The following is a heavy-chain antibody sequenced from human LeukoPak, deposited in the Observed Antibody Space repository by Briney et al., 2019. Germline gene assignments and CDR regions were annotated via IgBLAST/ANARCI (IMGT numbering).Heavy chain of an antibody. CDR1: GGSISSYY. V-gene: IGHV4-59*01. Sequence: ASETLSLTCTVSGGSISSYYWSWIRQPPGKGLDWIGYVYYSGSTNYNPSLKSRVIISVDTSKNQFFLNLISETAADTAVYYCARGTAQTVNTYAFDMWGQGTMVTVSS. J-gene: IGHJ3*02. CDR3: ARGTAQTVNTYAFDM. D-gene: IGHD4-17*01. CDR2: VYYSGST.